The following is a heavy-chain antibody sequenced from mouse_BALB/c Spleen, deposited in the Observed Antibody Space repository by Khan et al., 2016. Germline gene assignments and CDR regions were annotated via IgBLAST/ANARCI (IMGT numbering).Heavy chain of an antibody. J-gene: IGHJ2*02. D-gene: IGHD1-1*01. V-gene: IGHV4-1*02. CDR1: GFDFSRYW. Sequence: EVKLLESGGGLVQPGGSLKLSCAAAGFDFSRYWMSWVRQAPGKGLEWIGEINPDSSTINYTPFLKDKFIISRDNAKNTLYLQLSKVSSGDSVLSYCTRLTYFCFSDYWGQGTSLTVSS. CDR2: INPDSSTI. CDR3: TRLTYFCFSDY.